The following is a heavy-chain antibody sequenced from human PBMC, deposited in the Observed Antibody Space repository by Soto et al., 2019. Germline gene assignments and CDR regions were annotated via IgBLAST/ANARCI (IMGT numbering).Heavy chain of an antibody. Sequence: PGESLKISCMGSGYTFTDYWIGWVRQLPGKGLEWMGIIYPGDSDTRYSPSFQGQVTISADKSINTAYLQWSSLKASDTAMYYCAIRWGDFYESSPYSSDPFDIWGQGTLVTVSS. D-gene: IGHD3-22*01. CDR3: AIRWGDFYESSPYSSDPFDI. J-gene: IGHJ3*02. V-gene: IGHV5-51*01. CDR1: GYTFTDYW. CDR2: IYPGDSDT.